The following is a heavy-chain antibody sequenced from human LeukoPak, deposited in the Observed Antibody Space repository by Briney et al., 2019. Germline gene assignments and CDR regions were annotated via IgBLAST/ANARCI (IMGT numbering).Heavy chain of an antibody. CDR3: ARRDDAFDI. CDR1: GGSISSHY. J-gene: IGHJ3*02. CDR2: ISYSGST. Sequence: SETLSLTCIVSGGSISSHYWTWIRQPPGKGLEWVGYISYSGSTSYNPSLKRRVTISVDTSKNQFSLKLSSVTAADTAVYYCARRDDAFDIWGQGTMVAVSS. V-gene: IGHV4-59*11.